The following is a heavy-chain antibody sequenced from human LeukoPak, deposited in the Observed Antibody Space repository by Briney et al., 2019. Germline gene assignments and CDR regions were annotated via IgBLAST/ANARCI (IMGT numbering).Heavy chain of an antibody. CDR2: ISAYNGNT. Sequence: ASVKVSCKASGYTFTSYGISWVRQAPGQGLEWMGWISAYNGNTNYAQKLQGRVTMTTDTSTSTAYMELRSLRSDDTAVYYCARDREGGWELFGYYYYMDVWGKGTTVTVSS. V-gene: IGHV1-18*01. CDR3: ARDREGGWELFGYYYYMDV. J-gene: IGHJ6*03. D-gene: IGHD1-26*01. CDR1: GYTFTSYG.